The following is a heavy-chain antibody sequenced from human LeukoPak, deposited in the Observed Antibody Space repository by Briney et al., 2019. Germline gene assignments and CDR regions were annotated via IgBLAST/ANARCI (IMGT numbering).Heavy chain of an antibody. CDR3: AKDRCSNGIGCYYYYMDV. D-gene: IGHD2-8*01. CDR2: ISGSGGST. J-gene: IGHJ6*03. Sequence: PGGSLRLSCAASGFTFSNSALSWVRQAPGKGLEWVSDISGSGGSTYYADSVKGRFSISRDSSKNILYLQVNSLRAEDTAVYYCAKDRCSNGIGCYYYYMDVWGKGTTVTISS. V-gene: IGHV3-23*01. CDR1: GFTFSNSA.